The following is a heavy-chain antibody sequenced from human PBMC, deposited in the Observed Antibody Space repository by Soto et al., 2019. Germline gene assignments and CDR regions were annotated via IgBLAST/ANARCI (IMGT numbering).Heavy chain of an antibody. V-gene: IGHV3-48*02. Sequence: QAGGSLRLSCVASGFSLANYPMNWVRQTPGKGLEWISYSSPRGDTIYYADSVEGRFTISRDNARNSLSLHMSSLRDEDSALYYCAKGPHKNVGWPYYFESWGQGVPVTVSS. J-gene: IGHJ4*02. D-gene: IGHD6-19*01. CDR2: SSPRGDTI. CDR1: GFSLANYP. CDR3: AKGPHKNVGWPYYFES.